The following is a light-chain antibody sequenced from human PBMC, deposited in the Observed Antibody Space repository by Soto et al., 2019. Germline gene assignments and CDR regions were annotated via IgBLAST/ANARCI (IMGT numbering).Light chain of an antibody. Sequence: QSALTQPASVSGSPGQSITISCTGTSSDVGSYNLVSWYQQHPGKAPKLIIYEVSERPSGVSHRFSGSKSGNTASLTISGLQADDEADYYCCSYATPRLFGGGTKLPVL. CDR3: CSYATPRL. CDR1: SSDVGSYNL. CDR2: EVS. V-gene: IGLV2-23*02. J-gene: IGLJ2*01.